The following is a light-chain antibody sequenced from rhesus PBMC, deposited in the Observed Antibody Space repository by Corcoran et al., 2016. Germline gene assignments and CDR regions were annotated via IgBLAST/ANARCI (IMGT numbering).Light chain of an antibody. Sequence: DIQMTQSPSSLSAPVGDRVTITCRASQGISTYLNWYQQKPGKVPKRLIYAGPSLESGVPSRFSGNGSGTDFTLTISSLQPEDFATYYCLQYNSDPYSFGRVTKVEIE. J-gene: IGKJ2*01. CDR2: AGP. V-gene: IGKV1-43*02. CDR3: LQYNSDPYS. CDR1: QGISTY.